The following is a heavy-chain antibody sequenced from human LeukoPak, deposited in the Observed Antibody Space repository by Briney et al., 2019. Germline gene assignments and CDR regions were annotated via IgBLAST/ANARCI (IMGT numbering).Heavy chain of an antibody. CDR2: IYHSGST. V-gene: IGHV4-38-2*02. Sequence: SETLSLTCAVSGYSISSGYYWGWIRQPPGKGLEWIGSIYHSGSTYYNPSLKSRVTISVDTSKNQFSLKLSSVTAADTAVYYCARDDLRIWFGPAGFGYWGQGTLVTVSS. CDR3: ARDDLRIWFGPAGFGY. J-gene: IGHJ4*02. D-gene: IGHD3-10*01. CDR1: GYSISSGYY.